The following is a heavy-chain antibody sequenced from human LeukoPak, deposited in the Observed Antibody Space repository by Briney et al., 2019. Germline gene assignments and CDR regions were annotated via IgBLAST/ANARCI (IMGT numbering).Heavy chain of an antibody. CDR1: GYTFTSYG. Sequence: ASVKVSCKASGYTFTSYGISWVRQAPGQGLEWMGWISACNGNTNYAQKLQGRVTMTTDTSTSTAYMELRSLRSDDTAVYYCARDRVWDTIFGVPAPFDPWGQGTLVTVSS. CDR2: ISACNGNT. CDR3: ARDRVWDTIFGVPAPFDP. J-gene: IGHJ5*02. D-gene: IGHD3-3*01. V-gene: IGHV1-18*01.